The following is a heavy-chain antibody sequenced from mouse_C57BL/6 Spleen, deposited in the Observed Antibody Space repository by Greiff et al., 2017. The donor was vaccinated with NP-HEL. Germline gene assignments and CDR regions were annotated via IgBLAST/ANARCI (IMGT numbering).Heavy chain of an antibody. J-gene: IGHJ2*01. Sequence: EVKVVESGGGLVKPGGSLKLSCAASGFTFSDYGMHWVRQAPEKGLEWVAYISSGSSTIYYADTVKGRYTISRDKAKNTLFLQMTSLRSEDTAMYYCAMSEGLRVDYWGQGTTLTVSS. CDR1: GFTFSDYG. CDR2: ISSGSSTI. CDR3: AMSEGLRVDY. D-gene: IGHD2-2*01. V-gene: IGHV5-17*01.